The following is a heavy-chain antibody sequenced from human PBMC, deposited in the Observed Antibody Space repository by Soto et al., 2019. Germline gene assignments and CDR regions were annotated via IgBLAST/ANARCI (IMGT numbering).Heavy chain of an antibody. CDR3: ARDPDGITAFDY. CDR1: GFTVSSFG. CDR2: IASDSSSR. V-gene: IGHV3-48*02. D-gene: IGHD1-7*01. Sequence: GGSLRLSCVVSGFTVSSFGMNWVRQAPGKGLEWSSYIASDSSSRHYADFVKGRFTISRDNAKNSLYLHMNSLSDEDTAVYFCARDPDGITAFDYWGQGTQVTVSS. J-gene: IGHJ4*02.